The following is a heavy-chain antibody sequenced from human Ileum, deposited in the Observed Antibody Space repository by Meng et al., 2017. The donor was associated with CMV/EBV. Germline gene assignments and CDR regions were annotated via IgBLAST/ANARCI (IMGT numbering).Heavy chain of an antibody. Sequence: SLTCAVSGDSFSSAVWWSWVRQPPGKGLEWIGEMHHGGTTTYNPSLKSRVTISLDESKSEFSLRLTSPTAADTALYYCGRNGYYSLDYWGQGTLVTVSS. D-gene: IGHD3-22*01. J-gene: IGHJ4*02. V-gene: IGHV4-4*02. CDR2: MHHGGTT. CDR3: GRNGYYSLDY. CDR1: GDSFSSAVW.